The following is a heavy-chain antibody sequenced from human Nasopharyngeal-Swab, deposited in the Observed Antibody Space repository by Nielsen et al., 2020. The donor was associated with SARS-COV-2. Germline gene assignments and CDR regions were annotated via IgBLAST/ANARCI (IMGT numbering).Heavy chain of an antibody. CDR3: ARSTVTTVGY. CDR2: IDPSDSYT. J-gene: IGHJ4*02. CDR1: GYSFTSYR. D-gene: IGHD4-11*01. Sequence: KVACKGSGYSFTSYRISWARQTPGKGLEWMGRIDPSDSYTNYSPSFQGHVTISADKSISTAYLQWSSLKASDTAMYYCARSTVTTVGYWGQGTLVTVSS. V-gene: IGHV5-10-1*01.